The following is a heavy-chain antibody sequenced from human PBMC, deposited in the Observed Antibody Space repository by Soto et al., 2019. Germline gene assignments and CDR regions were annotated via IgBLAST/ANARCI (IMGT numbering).Heavy chain of an antibody. CDR2: ISGSGGST. CDR1: GFTFSSYA. D-gene: IGHD6-19*01. J-gene: IGHJ4*02. V-gene: IGHV3-23*01. CDR3: AKDKGKAVAGNGGRYFDY. Sequence: EVQLLESGGGLVQPGGSLRLSCAASGFTFSSYAMSWVRQAPGKGLEWVSAISGSGGSTYYADSVKGRFTISRDNSKNTLYLQMNSLRAEDTAVYYCAKDKGKAVAGNGGRYFDYWGQGTLVTVSS.